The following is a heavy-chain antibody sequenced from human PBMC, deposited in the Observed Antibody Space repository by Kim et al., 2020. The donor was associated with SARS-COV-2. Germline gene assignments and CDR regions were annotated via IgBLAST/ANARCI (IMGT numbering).Heavy chain of an antibody. CDR3: ATLAGGGSSRYFNS. J-gene: IGHJ4*02. CDR2: IYSGSLT. V-gene: IGHV3-53*01. D-gene: IGHD3-16*02. CDR1: GFTVNNNY. Sequence: GGSLRLSCAASGFTVNNNYMSWVRQAAWKGLEWVSVIYSGSLTYYADSVKGRFTISRDNSKNTLYLLMNSLRADDTAMYYCATLAGGGSSRYFNSWGQGTLVTVSS.